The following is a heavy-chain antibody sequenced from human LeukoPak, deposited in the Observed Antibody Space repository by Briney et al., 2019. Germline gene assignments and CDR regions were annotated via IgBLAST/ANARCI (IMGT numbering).Heavy chain of an antibody. J-gene: IGHJ5*02. V-gene: IGHV1-18*01. Sequence: ASVKVSCKASGYTFTSYGISWVRQAPGQGLEWMGWISAYNGNTNYAQKLQGRVTMTTDTSTSTAYMELRSLRSDDTAVYYCSRRYQSPNSSSSPGVSIYNWFDPWGQGTLVTVSS. D-gene: IGHD6-13*01. CDR1: GYTFTSYG. CDR3: SRRYQSPNSSSSPGVSIYNWFDP. CDR2: ISAYNGNT.